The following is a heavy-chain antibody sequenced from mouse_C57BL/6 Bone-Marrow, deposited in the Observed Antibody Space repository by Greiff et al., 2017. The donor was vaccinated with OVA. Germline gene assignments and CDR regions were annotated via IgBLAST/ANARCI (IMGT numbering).Heavy chain of an antibody. D-gene: IGHD2-2*01. Sequence: QVQLKQPGAELVKPGASVKLSCKASGYTFTSYWMHWVKQRPGRGLEWIGRIDPNSGGTTYNEKFKSKATLTVYKPSSTAYMQLSSLTSEASAVDYCARRCGYDVYYFDYWGQGTTLTVSS. J-gene: IGHJ2*01. V-gene: IGHV1-72*01. CDR3: ARRCGYDVYYFDY. CDR1: GYTFTSYW. CDR2: IDPNSGGT.